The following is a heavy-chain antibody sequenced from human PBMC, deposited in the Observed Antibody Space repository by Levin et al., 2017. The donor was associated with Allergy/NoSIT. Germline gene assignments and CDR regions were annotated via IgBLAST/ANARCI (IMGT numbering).Heavy chain of an antibody. CDR2: VSAHNGNT. CDR3: SRVEYHDSSAYCGY. D-gene: IGHD3-22*01. Sequence: EASVKVSCKASGYIFNLYGIAWVRQAPGQGLEWMGWVSAHNGNTDYAQKFQGRVTMTTDTSTSTIYMELRSLRSDDTAVYYCSRVEYHDSSAYCGYWGQGTPINVSS. CDR1: GYIFNLYG. J-gene: IGHJ4*02. V-gene: IGHV1-18*01.